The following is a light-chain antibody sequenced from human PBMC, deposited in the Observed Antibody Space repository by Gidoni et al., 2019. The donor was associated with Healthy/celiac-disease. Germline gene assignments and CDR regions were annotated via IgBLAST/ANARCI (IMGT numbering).Light chain of an antibody. J-gene: IGKJ4*01. CDR1: QSVSSN. V-gene: IGKV3-15*01. CDR3: QQYNNWPLT. CDR2: GAS. Sequence: EIVITQSPATLSASPGERATLSCMSSQSVSSNLAWYQQKPGQAPRLLIYGASTRATGIPARFSGSGSGTEFTLTISSLQSEDFAVYYCQQYNNWPLTFGGGTKVEIK.